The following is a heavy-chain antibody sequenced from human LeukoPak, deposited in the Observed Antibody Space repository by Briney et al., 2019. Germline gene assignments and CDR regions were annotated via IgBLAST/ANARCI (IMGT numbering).Heavy chain of an antibody. CDR1: GGSFSGYY. CDR2: INHSGST. V-gene: IGHV4-34*01. J-gene: IGHJ3*02. CDR3: ARGPYFAYYDFWSGYSTNDAFDI. Sequence: SETLSLTCAVYGGSFSGYYWSWIRQPPGKGLEWMGEINHSGSTNYNPSLKSRVTISVDTSKNQFSLKLSSVTAADTAVYYCARGPYFAYYDFWSGYSTNDAFDIWGQGTMVTVSS. D-gene: IGHD3-3*01.